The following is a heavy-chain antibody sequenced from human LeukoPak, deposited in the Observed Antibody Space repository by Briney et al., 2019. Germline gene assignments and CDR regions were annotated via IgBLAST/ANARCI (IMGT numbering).Heavy chain of an antibody. D-gene: IGHD3-22*01. CDR1: GGSFSGYY. CDR2: INHSGST. CDR3: AREYGAGSGYPDY. Sequence: PSETLSLTCAVYGGSFSGYYWSWIRQPPGKGLEWIGEINHSGSTNYNPSLKSRVTISVDTSKNQFSLKLSSVTAADTAVYYCAREYGAGSGYPDYWGQGTLVTVSS. J-gene: IGHJ4*02. V-gene: IGHV4-34*01.